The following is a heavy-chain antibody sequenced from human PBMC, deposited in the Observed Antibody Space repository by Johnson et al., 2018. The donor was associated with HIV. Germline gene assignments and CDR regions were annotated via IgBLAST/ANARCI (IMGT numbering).Heavy chain of an antibody. Sequence: EVQLVESGGGLVQPGRSLRLSCAASGFTFSSYWMSWVRQAPGKGLEWVGRIKSKTDAGTTDYAAPVKGRFTISRDDSKNTLYLQMNSLKTEDTAVYYCSTGFSSWAFDIWGQGTMVTVSS. CDR2: IKSKTDAGTT. D-gene: IGHD6-13*01. CDR1: GFTFSSYW. CDR3: STGFSSWAFDI. V-gene: IGHV3-15*05. J-gene: IGHJ3*02.